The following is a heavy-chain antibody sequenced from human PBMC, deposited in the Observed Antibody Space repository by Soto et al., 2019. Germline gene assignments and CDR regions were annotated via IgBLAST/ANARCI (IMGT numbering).Heavy chain of an antibody. CDR3: AGSGGGDDY. V-gene: IGHV4-4*02. CDR1: GGSISSSHW. D-gene: IGHD3-10*01. Sequence: QVQLQESGPGLVKPSGTLSLSCAVSGGSISSSHWWTWVRQPPGKGLEWIGEIYHSGSTNHNPSLNSRVSCSVVTHRNQFSLNRSSEPAADTAVYYWAGSGGGDDYCGQGILVTVSS. CDR2: IYHSGST. J-gene: IGHJ4*02.